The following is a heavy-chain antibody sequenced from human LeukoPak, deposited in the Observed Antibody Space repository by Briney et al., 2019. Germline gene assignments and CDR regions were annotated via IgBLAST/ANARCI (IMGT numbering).Heavy chain of an antibody. CDR3: AREPVTGSVY. J-gene: IGHJ4*02. D-gene: IGHD4-17*01. CDR1: GFTFSSYW. CDR2: ISSTGSYI. Sequence: GGSLRLSCAASGFTFSSYWMSWVRQAPGKGLEWVSSISSTGSYIYYADSVKGRFTISRDNAKNSLYLQMNSLRGEDTAVYYCAREPVTGSVYWGQGTLVTVSS. V-gene: IGHV3-21*01.